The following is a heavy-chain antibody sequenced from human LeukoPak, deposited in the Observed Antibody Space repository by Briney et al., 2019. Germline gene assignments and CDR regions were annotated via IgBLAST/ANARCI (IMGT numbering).Heavy chain of an antibody. J-gene: IGHJ1*01. CDR3: AKSGGDSSGYYYPPSTEYFQH. CDR2: IRFDGSNK. V-gene: IGHV3-30*02. CDR1: RFTFSRYG. Sequence: GGSLRLSCAASRFTFSRYGMHWVRQAPGKGLEWVAFIRFDGSNKYYADSVKGRFTISRDTSKNTLYLQMNSLRAEDTAVYYCAKSGGDSSGYYYPPSTEYFQHWGQGTLVTVFS. D-gene: IGHD3-22*01.